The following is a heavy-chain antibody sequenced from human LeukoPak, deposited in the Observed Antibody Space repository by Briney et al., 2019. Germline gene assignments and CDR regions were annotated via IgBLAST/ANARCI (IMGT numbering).Heavy chain of an antibody. V-gene: IGHV1-69*13. Sequence: GASVKVSCKASGGTFSSYAISWVRQAPGQGLEWMGGIIPIFGTANYAQKFQGRVTITADESTSTAYMELSSLRSEDTAVYYCASGAGDYYGSGSYYQNDAFDIWGKGKMVTVSS. J-gene: IGHJ3*02. CDR3: ASGAGDYYGSGSYYQNDAFDI. D-gene: IGHD3-10*01. CDR1: GGTFSSYA. CDR2: IIPIFGTA.